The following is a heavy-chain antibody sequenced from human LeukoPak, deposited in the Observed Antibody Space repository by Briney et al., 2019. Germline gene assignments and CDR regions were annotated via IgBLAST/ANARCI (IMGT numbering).Heavy chain of an antibody. V-gene: IGHV5-51*01. CDR1: GYSFTSYW. CDR2: IYPGDSDT. Sequence: GESLKISCKGSGYSFTSYWIGWVRQMPGKGLEWMGIIYPGDSDTRYSPSSQGQVTISADKSISTAYLQWSSLKASDTAMYYCARSTGYSYGMVQPDYWGQGTLVTVSS. J-gene: IGHJ4*02. CDR3: ARSTGYSYGMVQPDY. D-gene: IGHD5-18*01.